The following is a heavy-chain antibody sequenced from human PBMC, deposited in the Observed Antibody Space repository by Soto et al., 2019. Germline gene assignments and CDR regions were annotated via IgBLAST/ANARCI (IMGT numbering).Heavy chain of an antibody. CDR2: IYSGGRN. CDR3: TVYSNYDYGMDV. CDR1: GGSISSFY. J-gene: IGHJ6*02. D-gene: IGHD4-4*01. Sequence: SETLSLTCTVPGGSISSFYWSWIRQPAGKGLEWIGRIYSGGRNNYNPSLKSRVTMSVDTSKNQFSLRLSSVTAADTAVYYCTVYSNYDYGMDVWGQGTTVT. V-gene: IGHV4-4*07.